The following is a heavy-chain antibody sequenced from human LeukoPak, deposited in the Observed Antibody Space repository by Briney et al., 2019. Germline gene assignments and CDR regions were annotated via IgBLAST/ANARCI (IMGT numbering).Heavy chain of an antibody. V-gene: IGHV3-30*02. CDR1: GFTFSGYG. CDR3: AKCYYGSGALFDY. J-gene: IGHJ4*02. Sequence: PGGSLRLSCAASGFTFSGYGMHWVRQAPGKGLEWVAFIRYDGSNKYYADSVKGRFTISRDNSKNTLYLQMNSLRAEDTAVYYCAKCYYGSGALFDYWGQGTLVTVSS. D-gene: IGHD3-10*01. CDR2: IRYDGSNK.